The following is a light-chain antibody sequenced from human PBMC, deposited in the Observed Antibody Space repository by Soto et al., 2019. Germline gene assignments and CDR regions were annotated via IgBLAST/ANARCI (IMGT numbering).Light chain of an antibody. V-gene: IGKV1-39*01. J-gene: IGKJ1*01. CDR2: AAS. CDR1: QSISNH. CDR3: QQSYSSPPT. Sequence: IQMPQSPSFLSASVGARVIIPCRASQSISNHLNWYQQKPGKAPKLLIFAASSLQSGVPSRFSDSRSGPDFTLTISSLQPEDFATYYCQQSYSSPPTFGQGTKVDIK.